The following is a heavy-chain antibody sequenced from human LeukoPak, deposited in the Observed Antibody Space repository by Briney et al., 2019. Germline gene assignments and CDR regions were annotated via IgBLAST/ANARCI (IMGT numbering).Heavy chain of an antibody. D-gene: IGHD1-26*01. V-gene: IGHV1-69*05. CDR1: GGTFSSYA. J-gene: IGHJ4*02. CDR3: ASEVVGATSIVSDY. Sequence: ASVKVSCKASGGTFSSYAISWVRQAPGQGLEWMGGIIPIFGTANYAQKFQGRVTITTDESTSTAYMELSSPRSEDTAVYYCASEVVGATSIVSDYWGQGTLVTVSS. CDR2: IIPIFGTA.